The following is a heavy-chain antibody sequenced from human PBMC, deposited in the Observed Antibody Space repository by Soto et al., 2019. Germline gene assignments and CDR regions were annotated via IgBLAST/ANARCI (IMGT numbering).Heavy chain of an antibody. CDR3: ERDPVSIATRGTFDY. V-gene: IGHV3-30*16. CDR2: MSNEGGNE. J-gene: IGHJ4*02. D-gene: IGHD1-1*01. CDR1: VSPFSSYA. Sequence: GGSLRLSCAASVSPFSSYAMHCVRQAPGKGLEWVAGMSNEGGNEYYADSVRGRFTISRDNSKNTLYLQMNSLRTEDTAVYYCERDPVSIATRGTFDYWGQGTLVTVSS.